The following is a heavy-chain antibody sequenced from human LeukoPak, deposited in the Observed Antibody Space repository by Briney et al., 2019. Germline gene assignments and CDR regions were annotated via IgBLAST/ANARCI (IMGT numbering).Heavy chain of an antibody. CDR3: ARRAGDYSHPYDY. V-gene: IGHV3-48*03. CDR1: GFTFSSYE. J-gene: IGHJ4*02. D-gene: IGHD3-22*01. Sequence: GGSLRLSCAASGFTFSSYEMNWVRQTPAKGLEWVSYISSSGSTIYYADSVKGRFTISRDNAKNSLYLQMNSLRAEDTAVYYCARRAGDYSHPYDYWGQGTLVTVS. CDR2: ISSSGSTI.